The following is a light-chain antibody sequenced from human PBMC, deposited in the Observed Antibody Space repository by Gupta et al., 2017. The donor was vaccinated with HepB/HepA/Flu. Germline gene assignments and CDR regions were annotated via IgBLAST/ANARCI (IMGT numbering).Light chain of an antibody. CDR1: SGPSSYA. CDR3: QTWGTGIVV. J-gene: IGLJ2*01. V-gene: IGLV4-69*01. Sequence: QLVLTQSPSASASLGASVKLTCTLSSGPSSYAIAWHQQQPEKGPPYLMKLNSDGSHSKGDASPDRFSGSSSGAERYLTISLLQAEDEDDYYCQTWGTGIVVFGGGTKLTVL. CDR2: LNSDGSH.